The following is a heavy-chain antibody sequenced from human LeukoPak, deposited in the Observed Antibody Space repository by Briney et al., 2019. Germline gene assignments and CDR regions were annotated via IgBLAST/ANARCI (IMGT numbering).Heavy chain of an antibody. D-gene: IGHD3-10*01. CDR1: GGSISSSSYY. V-gene: IGHV4-39*07. CDR3: ARVSLVRGAPDYYFDY. CDR2: INYSGST. Sequence: SETLSLTCTVSGGSISSSSYYWGWIRQPPGKGLEWIGSINYSGSTYYNPSLKSRVTISVDTSKNQFSLKLSSVTAADTAVYYCARVSLVRGAPDYYFDYWGQGTLVTVSS. J-gene: IGHJ4*02.